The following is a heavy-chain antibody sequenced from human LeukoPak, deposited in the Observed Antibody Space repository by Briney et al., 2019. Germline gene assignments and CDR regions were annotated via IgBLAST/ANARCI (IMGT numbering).Heavy chain of an antibody. CDR3: ARDRGLYGDYADY. V-gene: IGHV3-66*01. Sequence: PGGSLRLSCAASGFTVSSNYMSWVRQAPGKGLEWVSVIYSGGSTYYADSVKGRFTISRDNSKNTLYLQMNSLRAEDTAVYYCARDRGLYGDYADYWGQGTLVTVSS. CDR1: GFTVSSNY. CDR2: IYSGGST. J-gene: IGHJ4*02. D-gene: IGHD4-17*01.